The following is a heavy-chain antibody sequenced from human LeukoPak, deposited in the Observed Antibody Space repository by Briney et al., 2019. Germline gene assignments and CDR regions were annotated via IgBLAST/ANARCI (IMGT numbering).Heavy chain of an antibody. CDR1: GFTFSSYG. CDR3: AKSTTVTTQQRGYFDY. D-gene: IGHD4-11*01. J-gene: IGHJ4*02. V-gene: IGHV3-30*18. Sequence: GGSLRLSCAASGFTFSSYGMHWVRQAPGKGLEWVAVISYDGSNKYFADSVKGRFTISRDNPKNTLYLQMNSLRAEDAAMYYCAKSTTVTTQQRGYFDYWGQGTLVTVSS. CDR2: ISYDGSNK.